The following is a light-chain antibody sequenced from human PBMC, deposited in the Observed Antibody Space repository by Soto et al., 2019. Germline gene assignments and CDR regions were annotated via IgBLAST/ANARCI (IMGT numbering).Light chain of an antibody. V-gene: IGKV1-5*03. CDR2: GTS. J-gene: IGKJ1*01. Sequence: DIHMTQSPSTLSACVGDRVNITCRASQNISIWLAWYQQKPGRAPNLLIYGTSSLESGVPSRFSGSGSGTEFTLTISSLQPDDFATYYCQHYNDYSWTFGQGTKVEIK. CDR1: QNISIW. CDR3: QHYNDYSWT.